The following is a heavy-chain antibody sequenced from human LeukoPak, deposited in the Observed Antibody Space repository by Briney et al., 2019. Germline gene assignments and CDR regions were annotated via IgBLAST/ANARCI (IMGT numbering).Heavy chain of an antibody. D-gene: IGHD2-15*01. CDR2: IIPIFGTA. CDR1: GGTFSSYA. V-gene: IGHV1-69*05. CDR3: ARDSCSGGSCYPGV. Sequence: SVKVSCKASGGTFSSYAISWVRQAPGQGLEWMERIIPIFGTANYAQKFQGRVTITTDESTSTAYMELSSLRSEDTAVYYCARDSCSGGSCYPGVWGQGTLVTVSS. J-gene: IGHJ4*02.